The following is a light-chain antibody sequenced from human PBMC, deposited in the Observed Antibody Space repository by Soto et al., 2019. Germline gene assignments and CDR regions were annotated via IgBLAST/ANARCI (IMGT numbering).Light chain of an antibody. CDR3: SSYTSSSTLLYV. V-gene: IGLV2-14*01. Sequence: QPVLTQPASVSGSPGQSITISCTGTSSDVGGYNYVSWYQQHPGKAPKLMIYDVSNRPSGVSNRFSGSKSGNTASLTISGLKAEDEADYYCSSYTSSSTLLYVFGTGTKLTVL. CDR1: SSDVGGYNY. J-gene: IGLJ1*01. CDR2: DVS.